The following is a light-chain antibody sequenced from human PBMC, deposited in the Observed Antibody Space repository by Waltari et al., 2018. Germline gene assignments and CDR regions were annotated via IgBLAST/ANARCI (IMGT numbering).Light chain of an antibody. CDR1: QSFDNY. CDR3: QQSYSMPRT. J-gene: IGKJ2*01. CDR2: AAS. Sequence: DIQMTQSPSSLSASVGDSVAITCRASQSFDNYLNWYRQRPGKAPELLIYAASSLQGGVPSRFTGSGYGTDFTLTISSLQSEDFATYYCQQSYSMPRTFGQGTKLEI. V-gene: IGKV1-39*01.